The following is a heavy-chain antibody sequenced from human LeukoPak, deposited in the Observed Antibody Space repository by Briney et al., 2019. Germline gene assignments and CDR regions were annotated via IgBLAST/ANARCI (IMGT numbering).Heavy chain of an antibody. CDR1: EFTFSSYG. CDR2: IRYDGSDK. D-gene: IGHD1-26*01. J-gene: IGHJ3*02. Sequence: GGSLRLSCAASEFTFSSYGMHWVRQAPGKGLEWVAFIRYDGSDKYYADSVKGRFTISRDNSKNTLYLQMNSLRVEDTAVYYCARRGAGRGVAFDIWGQGTMVTVSS. V-gene: IGHV3-30*02. CDR3: ARRGAGRGVAFDI.